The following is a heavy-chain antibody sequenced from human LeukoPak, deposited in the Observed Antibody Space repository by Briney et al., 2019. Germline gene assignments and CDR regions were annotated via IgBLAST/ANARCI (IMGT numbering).Heavy chain of an antibody. J-gene: IGHJ4*02. V-gene: IGHV3-11*04. CDR3: ARDLSAVAGKDRTDY. D-gene: IGHD6-19*01. CDR2: ISSSGTTM. Sequence: PGGSLRLSCAASGFTFSDHYMSWVRQAPGRGLEWLSSISSSGTTMYYADSVKGRFTISRDNTKNSMFLQMNSLRVEDTAVYCCARDLSAVAGKDRTDYWGQGTLVTVSS. CDR1: GFTFSDHY.